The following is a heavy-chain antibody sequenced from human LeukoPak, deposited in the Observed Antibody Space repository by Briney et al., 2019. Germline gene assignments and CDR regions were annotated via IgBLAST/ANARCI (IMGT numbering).Heavy chain of an antibody. CDR2: INPSGGST. D-gene: IGHD3-10*01. J-gene: IGHJ4*02. V-gene: IGHV1-46*01. CDR1: GYTFTSYY. Sequence: ASVKVSCKASGYTFTSYYMHWVRQAPGQGLEWMGIINPSGGSTNYAQKFQGRVTITADESTSTAYMELSSLRSEDTAVYYCAREKTDYGSGSYYIGYWGQGTLVTVSS. CDR3: AREKTDYGSGSYYIGY.